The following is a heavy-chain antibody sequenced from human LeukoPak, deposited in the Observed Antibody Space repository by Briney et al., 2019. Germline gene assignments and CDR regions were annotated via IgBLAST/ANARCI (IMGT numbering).Heavy chain of an antibody. V-gene: IGHV3-21*01. Sequence: GGSLRLSCAASGFSFRTYSMTWVRQAPGKGLEWVSCITSSNTYYAESVRGRFTISRDNAKNSLDLQMNSLRVEDTAVYYCARVGHNWIDDFDYWGQGTLATVSS. CDR1: GFSFRTYS. D-gene: IGHD1-1*01. CDR3: ARVGHNWIDDFDY. CDR2: ITSSNTY. J-gene: IGHJ4*02.